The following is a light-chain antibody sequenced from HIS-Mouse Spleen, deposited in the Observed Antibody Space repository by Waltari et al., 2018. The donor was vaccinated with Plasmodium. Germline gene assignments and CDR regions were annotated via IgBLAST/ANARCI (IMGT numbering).Light chain of an antibody. CDR3: YSTDSSGNHRV. V-gene: IGLV3-10*01. CDR2: GDS. CDR1: ALPKKY. J-gene: IGLJ3*02. Sequence: SYELTQPPSVSVSPGQTARITCSGDALPKKYAYWYQQKSGQAPVLVIYGDSKRPSGSPERVAGSSSGTMASLTISVAQVEDEADYYCYSTDSSGNHRVFGGGTKLTVL.